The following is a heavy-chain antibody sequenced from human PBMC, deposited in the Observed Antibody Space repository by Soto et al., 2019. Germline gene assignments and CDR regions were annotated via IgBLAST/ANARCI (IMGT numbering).Heavy chain of an antibody. CDR2: IYSGGST. CDR1: GFTVSSNY. J-gene: IGHJ6*02. Sequence: GGSLRLSCAASGFTVSSNYMSWVRQAPGKGLEWVSVIYSGGSTYYADSVKGRFTISRDNSKNTLYLQMNSLRAEDTAVYYCARDLRRAGYGMDVWGQGTPVTVSS. CDR3: ARDLRRAGYGMDV. V-gene: IGHV3-53*01.